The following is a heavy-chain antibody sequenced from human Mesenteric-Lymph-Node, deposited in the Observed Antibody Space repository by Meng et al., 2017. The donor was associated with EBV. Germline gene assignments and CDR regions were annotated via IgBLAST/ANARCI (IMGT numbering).Heavy chain of an antibody. CDR3: THKLGFGDSTGHCDY. CDR2: IFWDGDK. CDR1: GFSLGTKGEG. J-gene: IGHJ4*02. D-gene: IGHD4-17*01. V-gene: IGHV2-5*02. Sequence: QITLQEAGPTLVTSTLTLTLTCTFSGFSLGTKGEGVAWIRQPPGKTLEWLGVIFWDGDKRYSPSLSSRLTITKAGSNNQVVLKMTNMDPVDTATYYCTHKLGFGDSTGHCDYWRRGALGTVDS.